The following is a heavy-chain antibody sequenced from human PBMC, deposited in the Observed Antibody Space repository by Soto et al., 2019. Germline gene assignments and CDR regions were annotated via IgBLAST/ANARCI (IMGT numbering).Heavy chain of an antibody. CDR1: GVSISNNY. D-gene: IGHD3-10*01. J-gene: IGHJ5*02. CDR3: ARGLITFDP. V-gene: IGHV4-59*01. CDR2: MYYGGST. Sequence: PSETLSLTCTVSGVSISNNYWTWIRQPPGKGLEWIGYMYYGGSTSYNPSLKSRVTMSVDTSKNFFSLKLSSVTAADTAVYYCARGLITFDPWGRGTLVTVSS.